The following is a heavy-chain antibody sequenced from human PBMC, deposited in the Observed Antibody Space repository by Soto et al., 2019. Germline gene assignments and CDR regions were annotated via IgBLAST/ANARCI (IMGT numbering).Heavy chain of an antibody. J-gene: IGHJ5*02. Sequence: PGGSLRLSCAASGFTFRSFTMNWVRQAPGKGLEWVSTISSNSAYIYYTDALRGRFTISRDNAKNSLHLQTNSLRAEDTAVYYCTRDASRDSSARGWFDP. CDR3: TRDASRDSSARGWFDP. V-gene: IGHV3-21*01. D-gene: IGHD6-13*01. CDR2: ISSNSAYI. CDR1: GFTFRSFT.